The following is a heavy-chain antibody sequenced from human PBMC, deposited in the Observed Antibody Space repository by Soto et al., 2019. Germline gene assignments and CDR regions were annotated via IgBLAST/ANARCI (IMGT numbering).Heavy chain of an antibody. CDR1: GGSISSGGYS. V-gene: IGHV4-30-2*01. CDR3: ARGVKGSSWYWFDP. CDR2: IYHSGST. D-gene: IGHD6-13*01. J-gene: IGHJ5*02. Sequence: SETLSLTCAVSGGSISSGGYSWSWIRQPPGKGLEWIGYIYHSGSTYYNPSLKSRVTISVDRSKNQFSLKLSSVTAADTAVYYCARGVKGSSWYWFDPWGQGTLVTSPQ.